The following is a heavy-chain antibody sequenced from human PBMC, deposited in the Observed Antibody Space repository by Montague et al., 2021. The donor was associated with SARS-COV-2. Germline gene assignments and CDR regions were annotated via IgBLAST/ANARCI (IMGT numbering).Heavy chain of an antibody. V-gene: IGHV4-61*08. D-gene: IGHD2-2*02. J-gene: IGHJ3*01. CDR1: GGSISSGGYH. Sequence: SETLSLTCTVSGGSISSGGYHWSWIRQPPGKGLEWIGYIYYSGSTNYNPSLKSRVTISEDTSKNQFSLRLTSVTATDAAVYYCALADYTTGQDSFDVWGQGTIVTVSS. CDR3: ALADYTTGQDSFDV. CDR2: IYYSGST.